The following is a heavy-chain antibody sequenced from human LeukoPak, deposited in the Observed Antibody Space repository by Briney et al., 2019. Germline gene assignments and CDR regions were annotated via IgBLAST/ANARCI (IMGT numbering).Heavy chain of an antibody. Sequence: GGSLRLSCSASGFSFSNYDMNWVRQAPGKGLVWVSRIKSDGKTNYADSAKGRFTISRDNAKNTVSLQMDSLRAEDTGVYYCARAPSEVGGYYPEYFRHWGQGTLVTVSS. CDR1: GFSFSNYD. CDR3: ARAPSEVGGYYPEYFRH. CDR2: IKSDGKT. V-gene: IGHV3-74*01. J-gene: IGHJ1*01. D-gene: IGHD3-22*01.